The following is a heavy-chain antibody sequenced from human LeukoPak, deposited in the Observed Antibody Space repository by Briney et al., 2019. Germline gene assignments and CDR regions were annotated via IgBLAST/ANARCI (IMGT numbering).Heavy chain of an antibody. CDR3: AKQYYYDSSGYPVDFDY. J-gene: IGHJ4*02. CDR2: IRYDGSNK. D-gene: IGHD3-22*01. Sequence: GGSLRLSCAASGFTFSNYWMSWVRQAPGKGLEWVAFIRYDGSNKYYADSVKGRFTISRDNSKNTLYLQMNSLRAEDTAVYYCAKQYYYDSSGYPVDFDYWGQGTLVTVSS. CDR1: GFTFSNYW. V-gene: IGHV3-30*02.